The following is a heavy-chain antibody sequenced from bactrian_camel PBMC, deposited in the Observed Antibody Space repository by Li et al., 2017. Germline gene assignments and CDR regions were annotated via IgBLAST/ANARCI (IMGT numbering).Heavy chain of an antibody. D-gene: IGHD6*01. CDR1: GSIYKSAC. V-gene: IGHV3S53*01. Sequence: HVQLVESGVGSVQAGGSLKLSCVSPGSIYKSACVGWFRQAPGKQREGVAATRTGFTDTMYADSVRGRFTISQDSGKNTVYLTMNNLKPDDTARYYCAADDSLDCGWYFATRVKYLDPWGQGTQVTVS. J-gene: IGHJ4*01. CDR3: AADDSLDCGWYFATRVKYLDP. CDR2: TRTGFTDT.